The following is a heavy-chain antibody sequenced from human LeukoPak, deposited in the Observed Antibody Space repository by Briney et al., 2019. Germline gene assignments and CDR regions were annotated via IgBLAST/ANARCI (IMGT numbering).Heavy chain of an antibody. CDR3: PKAGSQWLVNYWFDP. Sequence: PGRSLRLSCAASGFTFSSYGMHWVRQAPGKGLEWVAVIWYDGSNKYYADSVKGRFTISRDNSKNTLYLQMNSLRAEDTAVYYCPKAGSQWLVNYWFDPWGQGTLVTVSS. CDR2: IWYDGSNK. CDR1: GFTFSSYG. J-gene: IGHJ5*02. D-gene: IGHD6-19*01. V-gene: IGHV3-33*06.